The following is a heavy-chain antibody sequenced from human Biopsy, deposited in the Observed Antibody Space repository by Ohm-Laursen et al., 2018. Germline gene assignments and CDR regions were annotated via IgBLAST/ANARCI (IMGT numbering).Heavy chain of an antibody. D-gene: IGHD3-10*01. CDR3: ARDPRYGYGSYFDY. CDR1: GYTFTGYY. V-gene: IGHV1-2*02. Sequence: ASVKVSCKASGYTFTGYYMHWVRQAPGQGLEWMGWINPNSGVTNYAQRFQGRVTMTRDTSISTAYMELSRLRSDDTAVYYCARDPRYGYGSYFDYWGQGTLAAVSS. CDR2: INPNSGVT. J-gene: IGHJ4*02.